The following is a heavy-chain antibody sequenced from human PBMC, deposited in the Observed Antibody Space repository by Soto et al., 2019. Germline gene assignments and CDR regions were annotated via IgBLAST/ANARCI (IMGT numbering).Heavy chain of an antibody. D-gene: IGHD1-7*01. CDR2: INPNSGGT. CDR3: AVTKGITGTNFPDY. J-gene: IGHJ4*02. Sequence: GASVKVSCKASGYTFTGYYMHWVRQAPGQGLEWMGWINPNSGGTNYAQKFQGWVTMTRDTSISTAYMELSRLRSDDTAVYYCAVTKGITGTNFPDYWGQGTLVTVSS. CDR1: GYTFTGYY. V-gene: IGHV1-2*04.